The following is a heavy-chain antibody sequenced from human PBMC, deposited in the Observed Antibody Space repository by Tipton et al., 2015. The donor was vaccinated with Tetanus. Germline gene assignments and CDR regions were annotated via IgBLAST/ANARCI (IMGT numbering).Heavy chain of an antibody. CDR1: GGSLSRYY. J-gene: IGHJ4*02. CDR2: ISDSGLT. Sequence: TLSLTCAVYGGSLSRYYWTWIRQPPGKGLEWLAYISDSGLTNSNYFLKSRITISRDTSRNQFSLRLTSVTAADTAVYYCTRANHEFPKKGPFDSWGQGTLVIVS. D-gene: IGHD3-10*01. V-gene: IGHV4-59*01. CDR3: TRANHEFPKKGPFDS.